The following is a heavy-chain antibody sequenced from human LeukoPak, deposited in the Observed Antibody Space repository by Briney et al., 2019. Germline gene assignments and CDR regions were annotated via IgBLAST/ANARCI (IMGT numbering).Heavy chain of an antibody. CDR3: ARDLAAAGYFDY. V-gene: IGHV3-33*01. CDR2: IWYDGSNK. D-gene: IGHD6-13*01. Sequence: PGGSLRLPCAASGFTFSSYGMHWVRQAPGKGLEWVAVIWYDGSNKHYADSVKGRFTISRDNSKNTLYLQMNSLRAEDTAVYYCARDLAAAGYFDYWGQGTLVTVSS. J-gene: IGHJ4*02. CDR1: GFTFSSYG.